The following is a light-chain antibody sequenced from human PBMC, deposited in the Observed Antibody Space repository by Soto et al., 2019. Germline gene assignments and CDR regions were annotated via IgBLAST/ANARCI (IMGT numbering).Light chain of an antibody. CDR1: QSVSSY. Sequence: EIALTQSPGTLSLSPGERATLSCRASQSVSSYLAWYQQKPGQAPRLLIYGASTRASGIPDRFSGSGSGTDFTLTISRLEPEDSAVYYCQQYGSSPTWTFGQGTKVDIK. V-gene: IGKV3-20*01. CDR2: GAS. CDR3: QQYGSSPTWT. J-gene: IGKJ1*01.